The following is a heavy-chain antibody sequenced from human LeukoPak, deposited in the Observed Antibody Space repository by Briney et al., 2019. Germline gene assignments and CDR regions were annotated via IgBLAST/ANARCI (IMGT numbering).Heavy chain of an antibody. J-gene: IGHJ4*02. V-gene: IGHV4-59*12. CDR2: IYYSGST. Sequence: SETLSLTCTVSGGSISSYYWSWIRQPPGKGLEWIGYIYYSGSTNYNPSLKSRVTISVDTSKNQFSLKLSSVTAADTAVYYCARDCSGGSESFDYWGQGTLVTVSS. D-gene: IGHD2-15*01. CDR3: ARDCSGGSESFDY. CDR1: GGSISSYY.